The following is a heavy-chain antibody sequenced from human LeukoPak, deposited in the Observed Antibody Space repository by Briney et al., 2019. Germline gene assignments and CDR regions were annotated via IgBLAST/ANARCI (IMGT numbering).Heavy chain of an antibody. D-gene: IGHD3-10*01. CDR2: IYYSGST. V-gene: IGHV4-59*01. CDR1: GGSISSYY. CDR3: ARVGTYGSGSYLSWLDY. Sequence: PSETLSLTCTVSGGSISSYYWSWIRQPPGKGLEWIGYIYYSGSTNYNPSLKSRVTISVDTSKNQFSLKLSSVTAADTAVYYCARVGTYGSGSYLSWLDYWGQGTLVTVFS. J-gene: IGHJ4*02.